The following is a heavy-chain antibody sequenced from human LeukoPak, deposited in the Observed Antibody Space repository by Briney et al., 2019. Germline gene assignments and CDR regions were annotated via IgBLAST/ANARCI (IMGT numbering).Heavy chain of an antibody. CDR3: AKQGGTVTTDDY. J-gene: IGHJ4*02. CDR1: GFTFSSYS. Sequence: PGGSLRLSCAVSGFTFSSYSMNWVRQAPGKGLEWVSSISSSSSYIYYADSVKGRFTISRDNAKNSLYLQMNSLRAEDTAVYYCAKQGGTVTTDDYWGQGTLVTVSS. D-gene: IGHD4-11*01. V-gene: IGHV3-21*01. CDR2: ISSSSSYI.